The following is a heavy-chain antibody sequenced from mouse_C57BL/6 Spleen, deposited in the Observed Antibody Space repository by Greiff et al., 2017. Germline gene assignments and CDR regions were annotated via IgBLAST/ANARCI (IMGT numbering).Heavy chain of an antibody. CDR1: GFTFSSYA. CDR2: ISSGGDYI. V-gene: IGHV5-9-1*02. CDR3: TRDQGYGSSSWFAY. J-gene: IGHJ3*01. D-gene: IGHD1-1*01. Sequence: EVKVIESGEGLVKPGGSLKLSCAASGFTFSSYAMSWVRQTPEKRLEWVAYISSGGDYIYYADTEKGRFTISRDNARNTLYLQMSSLKSEDTAMYYCTRDQGYGSSSWFAYWGQGTLVTVSA.